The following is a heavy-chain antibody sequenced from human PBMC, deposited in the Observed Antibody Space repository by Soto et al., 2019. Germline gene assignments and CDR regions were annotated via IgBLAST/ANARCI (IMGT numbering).Heavy chain of an antibody. Sequence: EVQLVESGGGLVQPGGSLRLSCAASGFTFSSYSMNWVRQAPGKGLEWVSYLSSSSSTIYYADSVKGRFTVARDNAKNSLYQQMNSQRAEDTAVYYCAREADYVNWFDTWGQGTLVTVSS. V-gene: IGHV3-48*01. CDR2: LSSSSSTI. J-gene: IGHJ5*02. D-gene: IGHD4-17*01. CDR1: GFTFSSYS. CDR3: AREADYVNWFDT.